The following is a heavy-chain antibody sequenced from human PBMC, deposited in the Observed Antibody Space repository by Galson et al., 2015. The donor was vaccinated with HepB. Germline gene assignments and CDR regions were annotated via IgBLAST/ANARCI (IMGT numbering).Heavy chain of an antibody. CDR3: AGYETSGYYGDEAFDI. D-gene: IGHD3-22*01. Sequence: SLRLSCAASGFTFSSHGMHWVRQAPGKGLEWVAVIWYDGSKKYYGDSVKGRFTISRDNSKNTLSLQMNSLRAEDTAVYYCAGYETSGYYGDEAFDIGGHGTMVTVSS. V-gene: IGHV3-33*03. CDR2: IWYDGSKK. J-gene: IGHJ3*02. CDR1: GFTFSSHG.